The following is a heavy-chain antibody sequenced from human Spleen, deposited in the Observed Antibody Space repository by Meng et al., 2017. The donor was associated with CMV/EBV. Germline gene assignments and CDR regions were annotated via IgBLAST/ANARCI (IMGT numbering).Heavy chain of an antibody. CDR2: ISSSGSTI. J-gene: IGHJ4*02. V-gene: IGHV3-48*04. CDR1: GFSFSTQS. D-gene: IGHD6-6*01. Sequence: GGSLRLSCVGSGFSFSTQSMIWVRQAPGKGLEWVSYISSSGSTIYYADSVKGRFTISRDNAKNSLYLQMNSLRAEDTAVYYCAKIGRFSSSSGDYWGQGTLVTV. CDR3: AKIGRFSSSSGDY.